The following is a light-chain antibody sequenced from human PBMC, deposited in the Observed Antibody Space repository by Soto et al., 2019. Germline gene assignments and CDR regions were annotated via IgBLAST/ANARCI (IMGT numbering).Light chain of an antibody. CDR1: RSLSTN. CDR2: DAS. Sequence: EIVITQSPYTLSVSPGETATLSCRASRSLSTNLAWYQQRPGQPPRLLIYDASTRATGIPARFSGSGSATDFTLTISRLEPEDFAVYFCQQSGSSPLTFGGGTKVDIK. CDR3: QQSGSSPLT. V-gene: IGKV3-15*01. J-gene: IGKJ4*01.